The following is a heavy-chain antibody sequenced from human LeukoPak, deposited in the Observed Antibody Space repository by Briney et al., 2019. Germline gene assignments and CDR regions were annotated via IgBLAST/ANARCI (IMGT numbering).Heavy chain of an antibody. J-gene: IGHJ4*02. D-gene: IGHD5-12*01. CDR2: INWNSDSI. CDR1: GFLFGDYA. CDR3: AINGGGDSGYRNFDY. Sequence: GGSLRLSCTASGFLFGDYAMNWVRQAPGKGLEWVSGINWNSDSIGYADSVKGRFTTSRDNAKNSLYLQMNSLRAEDTAFYYCAINGGGDSGYRNFDYWGQGTLVTVSS. V-gene: IGHV3-9*01.